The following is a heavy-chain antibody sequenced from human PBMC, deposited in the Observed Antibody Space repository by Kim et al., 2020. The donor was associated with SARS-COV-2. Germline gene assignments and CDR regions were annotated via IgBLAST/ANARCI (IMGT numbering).Heavy chain of an antibody. CDR3: AKGNAGSGAWGGHGMDV. J-gene: IGHJ6*02. CDR1: GFVFSNYD. V-gene: IGHV3-33*06. CDR2: IWYDGSKT. Sequence: GGSLRLSCAASGFVFSNYDIYWVRQAPGRGLEWVAHIWYDGSKTYYADSVRGRCTLSRDNSKNTVYLQVNSLRVEDTAVYYCAKGNAGSGAWGGHGMDVWGQGTTVTVSS. D-gene: IGHD3-16*01.